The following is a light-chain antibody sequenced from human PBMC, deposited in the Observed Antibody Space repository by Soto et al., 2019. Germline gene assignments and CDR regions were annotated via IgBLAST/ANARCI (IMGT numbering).Light chain of an antibody. J-gene: IGKJ4*01. Sequence: DIQMTQSPSSLSASVGDRVTITCQASQDISNYLNWYQQKPGKAPKLLIYDASNLETGAPSRFSGSGSVTDFTFTISSLQAEDIATYYSQQYDNLPLTFGGGTKVEIK. CDR3: QQYDNLPLT. V-gene: IGKV1-33*01. CDR1: QDISNY. CDR2: DAS.